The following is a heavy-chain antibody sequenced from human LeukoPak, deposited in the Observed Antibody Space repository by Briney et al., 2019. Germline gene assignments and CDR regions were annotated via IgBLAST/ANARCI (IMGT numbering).Heavy chain of an antibody. CDR3: TAVYYCARSSGRAAAGVDY. Sequence: ASVKVSCKASGYAFIGYYMHWVRQAPGQGLEWMGWINPNSGDTKYAQKFQGRVTMTRDTSISTAYTEMKRLRSDDTLRSDDTAVYYCARSSGRAAAGVDYWGQGTLVTVSS. J-gene: IGHJ4*02. V-gene: IGHV1-2*02. D-gene: IGHD6-13*01. CDR1: GYAFIGYY. CDR2: INPNSGDT.